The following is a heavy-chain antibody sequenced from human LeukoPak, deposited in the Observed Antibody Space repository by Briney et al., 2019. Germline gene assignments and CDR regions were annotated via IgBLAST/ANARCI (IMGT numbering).Heavy chain of an antibody. D-gene: IGHD3-10*01. V-gene: IGHV4-39*01. J-gene: IGHJ4*02. CDR2: INRGGHT. CDR1: SGSITAIDNHY. Sequence: PSETLSLTCSMSSGSITAIDNHYWGWIRQPPGKGVEWIGSINRGGHTYYNPPLESRFTISVDTSKNQFSLMVTSVTAADTAVYYCAGRRAWFGEWAFDYWGPGTLVTVSS. CDR3: AGRRAWFGEWAFDY.